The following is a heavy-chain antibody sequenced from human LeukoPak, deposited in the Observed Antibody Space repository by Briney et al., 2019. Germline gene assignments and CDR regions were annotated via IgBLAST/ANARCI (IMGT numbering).Heavy chain of an antibody. CDR2: IYYSGST. V-gene: IGHV4-39*01. Sequence: PSETLSLTCTVSGGSISSSSYYWGWIRQPPGKGLEWIGSIYYSGSTYYNPSLKRRVTISVDTSKNQFSLKLSSVTAADTAVYYCARLEYRSSCFDYWGQGTLVTVSP. CDR1: GGSISSSSYY. J-gene: IGHJ4*02. D-gene: IGHD6-13*01. CDR3: ARLEYRSSCFDY.